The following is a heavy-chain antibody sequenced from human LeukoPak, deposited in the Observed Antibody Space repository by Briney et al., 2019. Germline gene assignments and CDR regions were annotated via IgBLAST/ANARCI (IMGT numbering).Heavy chain of an antibody. CDR1: GYTFTSYG. D-gene: IGHD4-17*01. V-gene: IGHV1-18*01. CDR3: ARDGTVTTQAGGDAFDI. Sequence: ASVKVSCKASGYTFTSYGIGWVRQAPGQGLEWMGWISAYNGNTNYAQKLQGRVTMTTDTSTSTAYMELRSLRSDDTAVYYCARDGTVTTQAGGDAFDIWGQGTMVTVSS. J-gene: IGHJ3*02. CDR2: ISAYNGNT.